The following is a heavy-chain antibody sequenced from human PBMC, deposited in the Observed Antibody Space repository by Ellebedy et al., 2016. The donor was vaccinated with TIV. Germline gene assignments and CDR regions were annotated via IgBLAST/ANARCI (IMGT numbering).Heavy chain of an antibody. CDR2: IDWDDDK. V-gene: IGHV2-70*11. D-gene: IGHD6-19*01. CDR1: GFSLSTSGMS. J-gene: IGHJ4*02. Sequence: SGPTLVKPTQTLKLTCTFSGFSLSTSGMSVSWIRQPPGKALEWLARIDWDDDKYYSTSLKTRLTISKDTSKNQVVLTMTNMDPVDTATYYCARIRLGGSSGWALDYWGQGTLVTVSS. CDR3: ARIRLGGSSGWALDY.